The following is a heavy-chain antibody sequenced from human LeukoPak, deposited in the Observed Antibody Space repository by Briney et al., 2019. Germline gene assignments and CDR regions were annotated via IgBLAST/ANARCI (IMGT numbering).Heavy chain of an antibody. V-gene: IGHV3-20*04. CDR2: INWNGGST. D-gene: IGHD6-19*01. J-gene: IGHJ4*02. Sequence: GGSLRLSCAASGSSFDDHGMSWVRQVPGKGLEWVAGINWNGGSTGYADSVKGRFTISRDNAKNSLSLQMNSLRAEDTALYYCAMGDSSGWYFDYWGQGTLVTVSS. CDR3: AMGDSSGWYFDY. CDR1: GSSFDDHG.